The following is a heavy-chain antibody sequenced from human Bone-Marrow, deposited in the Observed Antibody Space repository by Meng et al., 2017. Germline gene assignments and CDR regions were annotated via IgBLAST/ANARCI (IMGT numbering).Heavy chain of an antibody. CDR3: ARAYCGGDCYVSGWFDP. V-gene: IGHV7-4-1*02. Sequence: VEVVQSGSELKKPGASVKVSCKASGYTFTSYAMNWVRQAPGQGLEWMGWINTNTGNPTYAQGFTGRFVFSLDTSVSTAYLQISSLKAEDTAVYYCARAYCGGDCYVSGWFDPWGQGTLVTVSS. CDR2: INTNTGNP. D-gene: IGHD2-21*02. J-gene: IGHJ5*02. CDR1: GYTFTSYA.